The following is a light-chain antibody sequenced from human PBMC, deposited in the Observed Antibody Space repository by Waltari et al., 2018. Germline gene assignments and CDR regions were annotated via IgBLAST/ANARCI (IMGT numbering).Light chain of an antibody. Sequence: DIQMTQSPSTLSASVGDRVTITCRASQSVNSWVAWYQQKQGKAPKLLIFKASNLESGVPSRFSGSGYGTEFTLTISSLQPDDFATYHCQQYDSYWTFGQGTKVEIK. CDR2: KAS. V-gene: IGKV1-5*03. CDR1: QSVNSW. J-gene: IGKJ1*01. CDR3: QQYDSYWT.